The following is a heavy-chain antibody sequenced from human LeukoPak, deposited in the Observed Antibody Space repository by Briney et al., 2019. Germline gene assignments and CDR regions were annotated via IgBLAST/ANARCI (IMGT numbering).Heavy chain of an antibody. D-gene: IGHD4-23*01. CDR1: GGSISSYY. V-gene: IGHV4-59*01. J-gene: IGHJ4*02. CDR3: ARGANDHGGMFFGF. Sequence: SETLSLTCTVSGGSISSYYWSWIRQPPGKGLEWIGYIYYRGSANYNPSLKSRVTMSLDTSKNVFSLRLTSVTAADTAVYYCARGANDHGGMFFGFWGQGTLVAVSS. CDR2: IYYRGSA.